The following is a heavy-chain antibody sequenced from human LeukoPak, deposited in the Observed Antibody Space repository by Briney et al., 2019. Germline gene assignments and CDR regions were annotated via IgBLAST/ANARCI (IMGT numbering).Heavy chain of an antibody. D-gene: IGHD4-23*01. CDR3: ARGRNDNGGMFFDS. CDR1: GASIRSYY. CDR2: ISYSGYT. J-gene: IGHJ4*02. V-gene: IGHV4-59*01. Sequence: SETLSLTCTVSGASIRSYYWSWIRQAPGKGLEWIGFISYSGYTSYSPSLKSRVAISVDTSKSQFSLRLSSMTAADTAIYYCARGRNDNGGMFFDSWAQGTLVTVSS.